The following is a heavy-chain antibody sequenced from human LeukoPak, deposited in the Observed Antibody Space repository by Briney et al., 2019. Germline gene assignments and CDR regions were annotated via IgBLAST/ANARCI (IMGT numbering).Heavy chain of an antibody. V-gene: IGHV1-69*02. CDR1: GYTISDYF. Sequence: GASVKVSCKASGYTISDYFVHWVRQAPGQGLEWMGRIIPTLGITNYAENFQGRVTITANKSTSTAYMQLSSLSSEDTAVYYCARGGGGDWFGEKDVWGQGTTVTVSS. J-gene: IGHJ6*01. CDR2: IIPTLGIT. CDR3: ARGGGGDWFGEKDV. D-gene: IGHD3-10*01.